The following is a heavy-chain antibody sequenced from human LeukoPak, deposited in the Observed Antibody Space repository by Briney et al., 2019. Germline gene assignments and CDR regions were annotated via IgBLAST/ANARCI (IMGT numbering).Heavy chain of an antibody. CDR2: IYYSGST. D-gene: IGHD4-23*01. CDR3: TKDYGGDPFDY. J-gene: IGHJ4*02. CDR1: GGSISSGGYY. V-gene: IGHV4-31*03. Sequence: SETLSLTCTVSGGSISSGGYYWSWIRQHPGKGLEWIGYIYYSGSTYYNPSLKSRVTISVDTSKNQFSLKLSSVTAADTAVYYCTKDYGGDPFDYWGQGTLVTVSS.